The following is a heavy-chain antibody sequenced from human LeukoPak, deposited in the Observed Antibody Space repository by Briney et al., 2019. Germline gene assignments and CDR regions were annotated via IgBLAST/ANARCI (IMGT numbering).Heavy chain of an antibody. D-gene: IGHD5-18*01. J-gene: IGHJ4*02. CDR3: ARDPGYSYGYNY. V-gene: IGHV1-69*04. CDR2: IIPILGIA. Sequence: SVKVSCKASGGTFSSYAISWVRQAPGQGLEWMGRIIPILGIANYAQEFQGRVTITADKSTSTAYMELSSLRSEDTAVYYCARDPGYSYGYNYWGQGTLVTVSS. CDR1: GGTFSSYA.